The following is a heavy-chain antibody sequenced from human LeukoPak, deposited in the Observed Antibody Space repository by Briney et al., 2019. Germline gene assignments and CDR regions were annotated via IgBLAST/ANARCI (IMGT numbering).Heavy chain of an antibody. CDR1: GFIVSSTY. Sequence: QPGGSLRLSCAASGFIVSSTYMSWVRQAPGKGLEWVSAISGSGGSTYYADSVKGRFTISRDNSKNTLYLQMNSLRAEDTAVYYCAKDPPYAYYYYDSSLVYWGQGTLVTVSS. V-gene: IGHV3-23*01. CDR2: ISGSGGST. D-gene: IGHD3-22*01. J-gene: IGHJ4*02. CDR3: AKDPPYAYYYYDSSLVY.